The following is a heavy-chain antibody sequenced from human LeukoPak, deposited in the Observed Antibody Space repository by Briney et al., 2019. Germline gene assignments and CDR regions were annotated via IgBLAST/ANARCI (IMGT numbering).Heavy chain of an antibody. V-gene: IGHV1-69*05. CDR1: GGTFSSYA. Sequence: SVKVSCKASGGTFSSYAISWVRQAPGLGLEWMGGIIPIFGTANYAQKFQGRVTVTTDESTSTAYMELSSLRSEDTAVYYCASGSSSSVIFNWFDPWGQGTLVTVSS. D-gene: IGHD6-6*01. CDR3: ASGSSSSVIFNWFDP. J-gene: IGHJ5*02. CDR2: IIPIFGTA.